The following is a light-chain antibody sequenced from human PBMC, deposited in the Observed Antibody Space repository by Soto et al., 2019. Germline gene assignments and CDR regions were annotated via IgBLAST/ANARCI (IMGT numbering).Light chain of an antibody. CDR1: SSDVGSYNL. CDR3: CSYAGSRTFRV. J-gene: IGLJ3*02. V-gene: IGLV2-23*02. Sequence: QSALTQPASVSGSPGQSITISCTGTSSDVGSYNLVSWYQQHPDKAPKLMIYEVSKRPSGVSNRFYGSKSGNTASLTISGLQAEGEAGYYWCSYAGSRTFRVFGGGTQLTVL. CDR2: EVS.